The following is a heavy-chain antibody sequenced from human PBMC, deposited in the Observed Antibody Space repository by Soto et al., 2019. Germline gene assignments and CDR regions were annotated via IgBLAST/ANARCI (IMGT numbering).Heavy chain of an antibody. CDR2: ISSSSSYI. CDR3: ATAHHRGYCSGGSCYSGYYGMDV. CDR1: GFHFSSYS. V-gene: IGHV3-21*01. J-gene: IGHJ6*02. D-gene: IGHD2-15*01. Sequence: AGGSLRLSCGASGFHFSSYSMNWVRPAPGKGLEWVSSISSSSSYIYYADSVKGRFTISRDNAKNSLYLQMNSLRAEDTAVYYCATAHHRGYCSGGSCYSGYYGMDVWGQGPTVPVFS.